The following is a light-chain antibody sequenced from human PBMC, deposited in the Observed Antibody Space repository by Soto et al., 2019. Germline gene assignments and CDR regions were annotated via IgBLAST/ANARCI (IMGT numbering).Light chain of an antibody. CDR2: GAS. Sequence: ESMFSQSPASVSLSPGERATLSCRASQSVDSYLVWYQQKPGQAPRLLIFGASNRATGIPARFSGSGSGTEFTLTISSLQSEDFAVYYCQQYNNWPPWTFGQGTKV. J-gene: IGKJ1*01. CDR1: QSVDSY. CDR3: QQYNNWPPWT. V-gene: IGKV3D-15*01.